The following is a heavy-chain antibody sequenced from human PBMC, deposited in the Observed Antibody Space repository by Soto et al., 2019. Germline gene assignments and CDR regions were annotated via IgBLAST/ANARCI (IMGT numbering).Heavy chain of an antibody. CDR3: AGGEAGYDPAMVTWFDP. CDR2: IYYSVST. CDR1: GGSISSGGYY. D-gene: IGHD5-18*01. Sequence: QVQLQESGPGLVKPSQTLSLTCTVSGGSISSGGYYWSWIRQHPGNGLEWIGYIYYSVSTYYNPSLKIRFTRAVATSKIQFSLKRRSVMAADMALYYCAGGEAGYDPAMVTWFDPWGQGTLVTVSS. J-gene: IGHJ5*02. V-gene: IGHV4-31*03.